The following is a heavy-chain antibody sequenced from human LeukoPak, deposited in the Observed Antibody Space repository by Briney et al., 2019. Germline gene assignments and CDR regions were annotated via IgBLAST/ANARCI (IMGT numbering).Heavy chain of an antibody. Sequence: PGGSLRLSCAASGFTFSSYAMSWVRQAPGKGLEWVSAISGSGGSTNYADSVKGRFTISRDNSKNTLYLQMNSLRAEDTAVYYCAKGIQLWQYYYMDVWGKGTTVTISS. CDR2: ISGSGGST. J-gene: IGHJ6*03. CDR3: AKGIQLWQYYYMDV. V-gene: IGHV3-23*01. CDR1: GFTFSSYA. D-gene: IGHD5-18*01.